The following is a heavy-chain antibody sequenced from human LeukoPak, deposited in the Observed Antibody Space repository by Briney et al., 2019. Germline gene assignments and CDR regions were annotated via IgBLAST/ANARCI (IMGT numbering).Heavy chain of an antibody. Sequence: AGGSLRLSCAASGFTFSTYGMGWVRQAPGKGLEWVSAISTGYSTYYADSVKGRFIISRDNPKNTLFLQMNSLRAEDTAVYYCAKDFAQEGTHSVDYWGQGTLVTVSS. CDR2: ISTGYST. J-gene: IGHJ4*02. CDR1: GFTFSTYG. CDR3: AKDFAQEGTHSVDY. D-gene: IGHD3-10*01. V-gene: IGHV3-23*01.